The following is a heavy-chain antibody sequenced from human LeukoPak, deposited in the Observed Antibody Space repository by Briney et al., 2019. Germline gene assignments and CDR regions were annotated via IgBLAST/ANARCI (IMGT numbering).Heavy chain of an antibody. D-gene: IGHD2-2*01. CDR2: IIPIFGAA. V-gene: IGHV1-69*13. Sequence: SVKVSCKASGGTFSSYAISWVRQAPGQGLERMGGIIPIFGAANYAQKFQGRVTITADESTSTAYMELSSLRSEDTAVYYCARGDCSSTSCYAGLLLGYFQHWGQGTLVTVSS. CDR1: GGTFSSYA. J-gene: IGHJ1*01. CDR3: ARGDCSSTSCYAGLLLGYFQH.